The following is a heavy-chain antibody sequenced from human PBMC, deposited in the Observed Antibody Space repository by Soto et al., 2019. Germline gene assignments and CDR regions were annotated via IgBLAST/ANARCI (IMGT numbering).Heavy chain of an antibody. D-gene: IGHD2-21*01. CDR3: ARRDQIAYYYGMDV. CDR2: INSDGSTT. J-gene: IGHJ6*02. Sequence: PGGSLRLSCAASAFTFSSYWMNWVRQAPGKGPVWVSRINSDGSTTGYADSVKGRFTISRDNAKNTLYLQMNSLSAEDTAVYYCARRDQIAYYYGMDVWGQGTTVTVSS. CDR1: AFTFSSYW. V-gene: IGHV3-74*01.